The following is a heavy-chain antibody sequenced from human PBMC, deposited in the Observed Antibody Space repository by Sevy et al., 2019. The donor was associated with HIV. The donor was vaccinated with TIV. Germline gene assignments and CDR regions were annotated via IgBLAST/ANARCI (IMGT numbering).Heavy chain of an antibody. D-gene: IGHD6-13*01. CDR1: GFIFSDYG. J-gene: IGHJ1*01. CDR3: AKDRITAARFQH. Sequence: GGSLRLSCAASGFIFSDYGMSWVRQAPGQGLEWVSAISGSGGSTYYADSVKGRFTISRDNFRNTLYLQMNSLRAEDTAVYYCAKDRITAARFQHWGQGTLVTVSS. CDR2: ISGSGGST. V-gene: IGHV3-23*01.